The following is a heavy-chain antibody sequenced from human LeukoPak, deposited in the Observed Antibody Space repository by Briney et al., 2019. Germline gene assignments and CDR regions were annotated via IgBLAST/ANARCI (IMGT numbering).Heavy chain of an antibody. J-gene: IGHJ4*02. V-gene: IGHV3-53*01. Sequence: PGGSLRLSCAASGFTVSSNYMNWVRQAPGKGLEWVSVIYSGGSTFYADSVKGRFTISRDNSKNTLYLQMNSLRAEDTAVYYCAKGRTESYASPIDYWGQGTLVTVSS. D-gene: IGHD3-16*01. CDR3: AKGRTESYASPIDY. CDR2: IYSGGST. CDR1: GFTVSSNY.